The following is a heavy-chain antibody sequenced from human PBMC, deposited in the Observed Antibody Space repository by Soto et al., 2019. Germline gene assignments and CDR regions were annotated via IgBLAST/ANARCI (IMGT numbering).Heavy chain of an antibody. J-gene: IGHJ4*02. CDR3: ARGPYYYDSSGSSGGFDY. D-gene: IGHD3-22*01. Sequence: GSVKVSCKTSGYTCTGYYMHWGRQAPGQGLEWMGWINPNSGGTNYAQKFQGWVTMTRDTSISTAYMELSRLRSGDTAVYYCARGPYYYDSSGSSGGFDYWGQGTLVTVSS. V-gene: IGHV1-2*04. CDR2: INPNSGGT. CDR1: GYTCTGYY.